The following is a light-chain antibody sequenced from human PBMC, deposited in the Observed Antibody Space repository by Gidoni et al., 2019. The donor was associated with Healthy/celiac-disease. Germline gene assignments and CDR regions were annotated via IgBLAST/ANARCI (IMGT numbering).Light chain of an antibody. J-gene: IGKJ4*01. CDR2: DAS. CDR1: QSVSSY. Sequence: EIVLTQSPATLSVSPGERATLSCRASQSVSSYVAWYQQKPGQAPRLLIYDASNRATGIPARFSGSGSGTDFTLTISSLEPEDFAVYYCQQRSNWPPLTFGGGTKVEIK. V-gene: IGKV3-11*01. CDR3: QQRSNWPPLT.